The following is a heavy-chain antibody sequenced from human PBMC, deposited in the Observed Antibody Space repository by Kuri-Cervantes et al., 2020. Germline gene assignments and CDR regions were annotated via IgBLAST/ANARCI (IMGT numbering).Heavy chain of an antibody. CDR1: GFTFSSYD. J-gene: IGHJ4*02. CDR2: ISFDGSIQ. V-gene: IGHV3-30-3*01. Sequence: GGSLRLSCAAPGFTFSSYDMHWVRQAPGKGLEWVTDISFDGSIQYYTDSVKGRFTISRDNSKNTLHLQMSSLRLEDTAVYFCARGSSTGWFVNWGQGSLVTVSS. D-gene: IGHD6-19*01. CDR3: ARGSSTGWFVN.